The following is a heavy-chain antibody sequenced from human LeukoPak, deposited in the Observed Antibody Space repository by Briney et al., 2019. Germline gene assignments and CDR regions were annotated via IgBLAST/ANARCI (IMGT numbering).Heavy chain of an antibody. D-gene: IGHD6-19*01. J-gene: IGHJ4*02. V-gene: IGHV4-34*01. Sequence: SETLSLTCAVYGGSFSGYYWSWIRQPPGKGLEWIGEINHSGSTNYNPSLKSRVTISVDTSKNQFSLKLSSVTAADTAVYYCARGRASSGRLLPFDYWGQGTLVTVSS. CDR2: INHSGST. CDR3: ARGRASSGRLLPFDY. CDR1: GGSFSGYY.